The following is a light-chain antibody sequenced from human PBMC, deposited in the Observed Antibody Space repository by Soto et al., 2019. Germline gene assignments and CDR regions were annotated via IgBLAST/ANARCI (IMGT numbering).Light chain of an antibody. CDR3: GTWASRLSAGV. J-gene: IGLJ1*01. V-gene: IGLV1-51*02. Sequence: QSVLTQPPSVSAAPGQKVTISCSGGSSNIENNYVSWYQQLPGTAPKRLIYEDNERPSGMPDRFSGSKSGTSATLGITGLQTGDEADDFCGTWASRLSAGVFGTGTKLTVL. CDR1: SSNIENNY. CDR2: EDN.